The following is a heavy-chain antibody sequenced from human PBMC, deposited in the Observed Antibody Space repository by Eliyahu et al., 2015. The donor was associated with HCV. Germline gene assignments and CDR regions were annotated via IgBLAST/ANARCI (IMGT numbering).Heavy chain of an antibody. CDR2: IIPIFGTA. J-gene: IGHJ6*01. D-gene: IGHD6-13*01. V-gene: IGHV1-69*01. CDR3: ARGEGGLGQELGFWGMGG. Sequence: LEWMGGIIPIFGTANYAQKFQGRVTITADESTSTAYMELSSLRSEDTAVYYCARGEGGLGQELGFWGMGGWGQGTTGTVSS.